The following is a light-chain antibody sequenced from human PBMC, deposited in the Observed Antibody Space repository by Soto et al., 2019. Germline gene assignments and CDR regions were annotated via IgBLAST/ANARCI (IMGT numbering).Light chain of an antibody. CDR1: SSDIGAYDY. CDR3: SSYTSRSTLV. Sequence: QSALTQPASLSGSPGQSITISCTGTSSDIGAYDYVSWFQQHPGKAPKLMISEVNNRPSGVSNRFSGSKSGNTASLTISGLQAEDEADYYCSSYTSRSTLVFGTGTKVTV. V-gene: IGLV2-14*01. CDR2: EVN. J-gene: IGLJ1*01.